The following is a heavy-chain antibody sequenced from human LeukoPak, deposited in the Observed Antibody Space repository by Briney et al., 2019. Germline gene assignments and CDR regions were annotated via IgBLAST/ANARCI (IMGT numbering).Heavy chain of an antibody. Sequence: GGSLRLSCAASGFTFSGSAMHWVRQASGKGLEWVGRIRSKANSYATAYAASVKGRFTISRDDSKNTAYLQMNSLKTEDTAVYYCAKDLLREEQLGAFDIWGQGTMVTVSS. CDR3: AKDLLREEQLGAFDI. CDR2: IRSKANSYAT. V-gene: IGHV3-73*01. J-gene: IGHJ3*02. D-gene: IGHD6-13*01. CDR1: GFTFSGSA.